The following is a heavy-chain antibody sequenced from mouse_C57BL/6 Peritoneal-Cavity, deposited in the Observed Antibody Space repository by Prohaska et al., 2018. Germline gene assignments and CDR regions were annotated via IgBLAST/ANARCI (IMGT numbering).Heavy chain of an antibody. CDR2: IRNKAKNHAT. J-gene: IGHJ4*01. V-gene: IGHV6-6*01. CDR3: THPVYAMDY. CDR1: GFTFSDAW. Sequence: EVKLEESGGGLVQPGGSMKLSCAASGFTFSDAWMDWVRQSPEKGLEGVGEIRNKAKNHATYYAESVKGRFTISRDDSKSSAYLQMNSLRAEDTGIYYCTHPVYAMDYWGQGTSVTVSS.